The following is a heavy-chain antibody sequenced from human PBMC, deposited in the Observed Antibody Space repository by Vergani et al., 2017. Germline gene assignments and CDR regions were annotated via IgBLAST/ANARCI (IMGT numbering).Heavy chain of an antibody. V-gene: IGHV1-46*01. CDR3: ARSRVDYYDSSSYSTSDAFDI. J-gene: IGHJ3*02. D-gene: IGHD3-22*01. CDR2: INPSGGST. Sequence: QVQLVQSGAEVKKPGASVKVSCKASGYTFTSYYMHWVRQAPGQGLEWMGIINPSGGSTSYAQKFQGRVTMTRDTSTSTVYMELSSLRSEDTAVYYCARSRVDYYDSSSYSTSDAFDIWGQGTMVTVSS. CDR1: GYTFTSYY.